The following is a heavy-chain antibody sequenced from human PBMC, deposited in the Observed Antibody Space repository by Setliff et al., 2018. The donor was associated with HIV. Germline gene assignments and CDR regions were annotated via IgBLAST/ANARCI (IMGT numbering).Heavy chain of an antibody. CDR2: IIPISGTA. Sequence: GASVKVSCKTSGYTFINYYMHWVRQAPGQGLEWMGGIIPISGTANYAQKFQGRVTITTDESTSTAYMELSGLRSEDTAVYYCARGGDYDSSGYYVTWGQGSLVTVSS. CDR1: GYTFINYY. D-gene: IGHD3-22*01. CDR3: ARGGDYDSSGYYVT. V-gene: IGHV1-69*05. J-gene: IGHJ4*02.